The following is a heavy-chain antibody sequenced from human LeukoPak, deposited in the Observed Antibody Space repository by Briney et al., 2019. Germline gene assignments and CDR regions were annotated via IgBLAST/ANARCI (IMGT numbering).Heavy chain of an antibody. V-gene: IGHV4-61*01. CDR1: GGSISSSYYY. CDR2: IYYSGST. D-gene: IGHD3-9*01. CDR3: ARRRYHDY. Sequence: PSETLSLTCTVSGGSISSSYYYWSWIRQPPGKGLEWIGYIYYSGSTNYNPSLKSRVTISVDTSKNQFSLKLSSVTAADTAVYYCARRRYHDYWGQGTLVTVSS. J-gene: IGHJ4*02.